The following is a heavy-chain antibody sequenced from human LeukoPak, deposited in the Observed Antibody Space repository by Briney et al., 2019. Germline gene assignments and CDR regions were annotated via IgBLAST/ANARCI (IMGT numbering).Heavy chain of an antibody. D-gene: IGHD5-24*01. CDR1: GYTFTGYY. V-gene: IGHV1-2*06. Sequence: ASVKVSCKASGYTFTGYYMNWVRQAPGQGLEWMGRINPNTGGTNYAQNFQGSVTMTRDTSITTVYMELSRLSSDDTAVYYCARVGDGLNDGFDIWGQGTMVTVSS. CDR2: INPNTGGT. CDR3: ARVGDGLNDGFDI. J-gene: IGHJ3*02.